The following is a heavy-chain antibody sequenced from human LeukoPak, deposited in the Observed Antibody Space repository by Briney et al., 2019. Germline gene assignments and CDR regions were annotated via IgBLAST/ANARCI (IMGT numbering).Heavy chain of an antibody. V-gene: IGHV3-48*03. CDR3: ARRAMIVERETYYYYYYMDV. D-gene: IGHD3-22*01. Sequence: GGSRRLSCAPFGFTFSSYEMNWVRQAPGKGLEWVSYIGSSGSPIYYADSVKGRFTISRDNAKNSLYLQMNSLRAEDTAVYYCARRAMIVERETYYYYYYMDVWGKGTTVTVSS. CDR1: GFTFSSYE. J-gene: IGHJ6*03. CDR2: IGSSGSPI.